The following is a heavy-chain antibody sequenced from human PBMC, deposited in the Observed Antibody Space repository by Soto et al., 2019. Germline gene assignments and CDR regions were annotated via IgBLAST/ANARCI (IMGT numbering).Heavy chain of an antibody. CDR2: IYYSGST. CDR3: ARHQDTAMVPDYYYYYYMDA. Sequence: PSETLSLTCTVSGGSISSYYWSWIRQPPGKGLEWIGYIYYSGSTNYNPSLKSRVTISVDTSKNQFSLKLSSVTAADTAVYYCARHQDTAMVPDYYYYYYMDAWGKGTTVTVSS. J-gene: IGHJ6*03. D-gene: IGHD5-18*01. V-gene: IGHV4-59*08. CDR1: GGSISSYY.